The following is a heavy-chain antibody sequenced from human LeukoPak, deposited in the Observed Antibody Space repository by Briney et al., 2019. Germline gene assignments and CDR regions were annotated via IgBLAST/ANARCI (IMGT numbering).Heavy chain of an antibody. D-gene: IGHD6-13*01. J-gene: IGHJ4*02. V-gene: IGHV3-21*01. CDR1: GFTFSSYS. CDR2: IGSSTYI. CDR3: ARLYASSWYYFDY. Sequence: PGGSLRLSCAASGFTFSSYSMNWVRQAPGKGLEWVSSIGSSTYIHYADSVKDRFTISRDNAKNSLYLQMNSLRAEDTAVYYCARLYASSWYYFDYWGQGTLVTVSS.